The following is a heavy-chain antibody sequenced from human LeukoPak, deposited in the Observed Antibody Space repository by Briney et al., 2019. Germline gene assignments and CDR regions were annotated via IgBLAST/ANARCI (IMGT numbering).Heavy chain of an antibody. V-gene: IGHV1-2*02. J-gene: IGHJ4*02. Sequence: ASVKVSCKASGYTFTDYYMHWVRRAPGQGLEWMGWINPNGGGTNYAQKFQGRVTVTRDTSISTAFMDLSSLRSDDTAVFYCARGPPRGTAAGPDFWGQGTLVTVSS. CDR2: INPNGGGT. CDR1: GYTFTDYY. D-gene: IGHD6-13*01. CDR3: ARGPPRGTAAGPDF.